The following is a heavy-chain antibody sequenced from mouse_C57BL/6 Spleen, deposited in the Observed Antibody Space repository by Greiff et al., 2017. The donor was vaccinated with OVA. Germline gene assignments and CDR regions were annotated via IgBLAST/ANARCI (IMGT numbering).Heavy chain of an antibody. Sequence: EVMLVESGEGLVKPGGSLKLSCAASGFTFSSYAMSWVRQTPEKRLEWVAYISSGGDYIYYADTVKGRFTISRDNARNTLYLQMSSLKSEDTAMYYCTRWGLRRGWFAYWGQGTLVTVSA. CDR1: GFTFSSYA. D-gene: IGHD2-4*01. V-gene: IGHV5-9-1*02. CDR2: ISSGGDYI. CDR3: TRWGLRRGWFAY. J-gene: IGHJ3*01.